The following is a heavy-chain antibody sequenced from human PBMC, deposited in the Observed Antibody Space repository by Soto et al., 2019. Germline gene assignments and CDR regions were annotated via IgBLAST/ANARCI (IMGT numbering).Heavy chain of an antibody. D-gene: IGHD2-2*01. CDR1: GYSFTGYW. CDR3: ARLDEPLGYCSSTSCSPFDY. J-gene: IGHJ4*02. Sequence: GESLKISCNGSGYSFTGYWICWVRQMPGKGLEWMGIIYPGDSDTRYSPSFQGQVTISADKSISTAYLQWSSLKASDTAMYYCARLDEPLGYCSSTSCSPFDYWGQGTLVTVS. CDR2: IYPGDSDT. V-gene: IGHV5-51*01.